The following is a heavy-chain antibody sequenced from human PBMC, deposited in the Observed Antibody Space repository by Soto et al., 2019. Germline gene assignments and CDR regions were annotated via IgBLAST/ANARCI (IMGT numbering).Heavy chain of an antibody. CDR2: IYYSGRT. Sequence: PSETLSLTCTVSGVSISSGGYYWGWIRQHPGKGLEWIGNIYYSGRTYYNPSLKSRVIMSVGTSKNHFSLILSSVTAADTAMYYCASVIGGDSVYYFDYWGQGTLVTVSS. CDR1: GVSISSGGYY. CDR3: ASVIGGDSVYYFDY. D-gene: IGHD2-21*02. J-gene: IGHJ4*02. V-gene: IGHV4-31*03.